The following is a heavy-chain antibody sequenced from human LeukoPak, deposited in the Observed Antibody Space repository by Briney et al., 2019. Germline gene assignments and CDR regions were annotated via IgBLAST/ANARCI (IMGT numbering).Heavy chain of an antibody. CDR3: ATHGPTGYYDDY. J-gene: IGHJ4*02. D-gene: IGHD3-22*01. CDR2: FDPEDGET. V-gene: IGHV1-24*01. Sequence: ASVKVSCMVSGYSLTELSMHWVRQAPGKGLEWMGGFDPEDGETIYAQKFQGRVTMTEDTSTDTAYMELSSLRSEDTAVYYCATHGPTGYYDDYWGQGTLVTVSS. CDR1: GYSLTELS.